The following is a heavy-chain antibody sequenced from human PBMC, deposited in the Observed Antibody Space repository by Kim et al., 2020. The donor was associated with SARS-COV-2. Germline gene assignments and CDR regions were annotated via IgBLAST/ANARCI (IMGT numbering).Heavy chain of an antibody. Sequence: ASVKVSCKASGYTFTSYAMNWVRQAPGQGLEWMGWINTNTGNPTYAQGFTGRFVFSLDTSVSTAYLQISSLKAEDTAVYYCARDRITMVRGDEGLLLFDYWGQGTLVTVSS. D-gene: IGHD3-10*01. CDR2: INTNTGNP. CDR1: GYTFTSYA. CDR3: ARDRITMVRGDEGLLLFDY. J-gene: IGHJ4*02. V-gene: IGHV7-4-1*02.